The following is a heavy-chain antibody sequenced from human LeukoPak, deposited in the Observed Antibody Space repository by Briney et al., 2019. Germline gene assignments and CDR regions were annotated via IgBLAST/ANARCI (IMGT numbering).Heavy chain of an antibody. J-gene: IGHJ4*02. CDR2: ISSGGSTI. Sequence: GGSLRLSCAASGFTFSSYTMNWVRQAPGKGLEWVSYISSGGSTIYYPDSVKGRFTISRDNAKNSLYLQMNSLRAEDTAVYYCARWTRDFDYWGQGTLVTVSS. D-gene: IGHD3/OR15-3a*01. CDR3: ARWTRDFDY. CDR1: GFTFSSYT. V-gene: IGHV3-48*03.